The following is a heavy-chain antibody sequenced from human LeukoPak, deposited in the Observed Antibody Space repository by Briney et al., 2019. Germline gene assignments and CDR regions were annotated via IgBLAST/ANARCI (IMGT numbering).Heavy chain of an antibody. CDR2: ISWNSGSI. CDR1: GFTFDDYA. Sequence: PGRSLRLSCAASGFTFDDYAMHWVRQAPGKGLEWVSGISWNSGSIGYADSVKGRFTIPRDNAKNSLYLQMNSLRAEDTAVFYCATLDGGATFDYWGQGTLVTVSS. V-gene: IGHV3-9*01. J-gene: IGHJ4*02. D-gene: IGHD3-16*01. CDR3: ATLDGGATFDY.